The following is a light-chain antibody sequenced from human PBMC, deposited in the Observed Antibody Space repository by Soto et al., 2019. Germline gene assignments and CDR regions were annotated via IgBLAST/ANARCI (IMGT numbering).Light chain of an antibody. V-gene: IGLV2-23*01. CDR2: EAN. J-gene: IGLJ1*01. CDR3: CSFAGGTYV. CDR1: SIDVGTYNL. Sequence: QSALTQPASVSGSPGQSITISCTGTSIDVGTYNLVSWYQQHPGKAPKLMISEANERPSGVSDRFSTSKSGNTASLTISGLQAEDEAEYYCCSFAGGTYVFGTGTKLTVL.